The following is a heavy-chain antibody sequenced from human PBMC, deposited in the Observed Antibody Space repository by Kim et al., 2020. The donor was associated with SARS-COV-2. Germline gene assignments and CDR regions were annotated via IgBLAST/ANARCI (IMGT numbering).Heavy chain of an antibody. D-gene: IGHD1-26*01. Sequence: SETLSLTCTVSGGSISSYYWSWIRQPPGKGLEWIGYIYYSGSTNYNPSLKSRVTISVDTSKNQFSLKLSSVTAADTAVYYCARMGSYGSYLWGQGTLVTVSS. V-gene: IGHV4-59*01. J-gene: IGHJ4*02. CDR1: GGSISSYY. CDR2: IYYSGST. CDR3: ARMGSYGSYL.